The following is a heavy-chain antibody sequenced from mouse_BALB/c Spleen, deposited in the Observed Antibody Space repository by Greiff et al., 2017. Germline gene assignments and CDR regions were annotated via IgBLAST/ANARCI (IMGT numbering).Heavy chain of an antibody. CDR3: ARGVLRYYYAMDY. J-gene: IGHJ4*01. Sequence: DVQLVESGGGLVKPGGSLKLSCAASGFTFSSYAMSWVRQTPEKRLEWVASISSGGSTYYPDSVKGRFTISRDNARNILYLQMSSLRSEDTAMYYCARGVLRYYYAMDYWGQGTSVTVSS. V-gene: IGHV5-6-5*01. D-gene: IGHD1-1*01. CDR2: ISSGGST. CDR1: GFTFSSYA.